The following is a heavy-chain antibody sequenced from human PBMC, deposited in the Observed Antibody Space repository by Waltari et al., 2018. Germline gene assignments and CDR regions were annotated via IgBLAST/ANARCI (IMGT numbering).Heavy chain of an antibody. CDR1: GFTFSTYL. Sequence: VQLVESGGGLVQPGGSLRLSCASPGFTFSTYLSNWLRQAPGKGVEWVANVQHDGTEKYYLDSVKGRFTISRDNAKSSLYLQMDSLRAEDTAIYYCARDGRGVNSQFNLFDLWGQGLQVTVSS. J-gene: IGHJ5*02. CDR3: ARDGRGVNSQFNLFDL. D-gene: IGHD2-8*01. V-gene: IGHV3-7*01. CDR2: VQHDGTEK.